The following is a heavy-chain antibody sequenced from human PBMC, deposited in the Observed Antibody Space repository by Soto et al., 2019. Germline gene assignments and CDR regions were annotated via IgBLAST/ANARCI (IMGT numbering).Heavy chain of an antibody. D-gene: IGHD7-27*01. CDR2: ISGSGGST. V-gene: IGHV3-23*01. CDR1: GFTFSSYA. CDR3: AKDEPGTLGYFDY. J-gene: IGHJ4*02. Sequence: EVQLLESGGGLVQPGGSLRLSCAASGFTFSSYAMSWVRQAPGKGLEWVSAISGSGGSTYYADSVKGRFTISRDNTKNTLYLQMNSLKAEDTAVYYCAKDEPGTLGYFDYWGQGTLVTVSS.